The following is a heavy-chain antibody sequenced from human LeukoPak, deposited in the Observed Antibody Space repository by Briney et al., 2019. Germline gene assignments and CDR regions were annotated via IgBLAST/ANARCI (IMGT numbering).Heavy chain of an antibody. V-gene: IGHV3-23*01. CDR3: GKTTTGYSSGQKPAWPVDY. D-gene: IGHD6-19*01. Sequence: GGSLRLSCEASGFTFGSYAMYWVRQAPGKGLEWVAGIFGSCGSAHYADSAKGRFTISRDNSKNTVYLQINSLRAEDTAVYYCGKTTTGYSSGQKPAWPVDYWGQGTLVTVSS. CDR1: GFTFGSYA. CDR2: IFGSCGSA. J-gene: IGHJ4*02.